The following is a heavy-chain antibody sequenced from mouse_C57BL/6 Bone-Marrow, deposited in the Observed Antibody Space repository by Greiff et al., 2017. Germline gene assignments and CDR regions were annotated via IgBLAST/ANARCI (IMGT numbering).Heavy chain of an antibody. V-gene: IGHV1-22*01. CDR1: GYTFTDYN. CDR2: INPNNGGT. CDR3: ARFQVVRAY. D-gene: IGHD1-1*01. Sequence: VHVKQSGPELVKPGASVKMSCKASGYTFTDYNMHWVKQSHGKSLEWIGYINPNNGGTSYNQKFKGKATLTVNKSSSTAYMELRSLTSEDSAVYYCARFQVVRAYWGQGTLVTVSA. J-gene: IGHJ3*01.